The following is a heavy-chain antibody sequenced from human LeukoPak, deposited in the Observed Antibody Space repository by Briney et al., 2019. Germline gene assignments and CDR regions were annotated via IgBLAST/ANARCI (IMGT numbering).Heavy chain of an antibody. J-gene: IGHJ3*02. CDR3: ARDRGWELLQGSAFDI. V-gene: IGHV1-46*01. CDR1: GYTFTSYY. Sequence: PRASVKVSCKASGYTFTSYYMHWVRQAPGQGLEWMGIINPSSGTTSYAQKFQGRVTMTRDTSTSTVYMELSSLRSEDTAVYYCARDRGWELLQGSAFDIWGQGTMVTVSS. D-gene: IGHD1-26*01. CDR2: INPSSGTT.